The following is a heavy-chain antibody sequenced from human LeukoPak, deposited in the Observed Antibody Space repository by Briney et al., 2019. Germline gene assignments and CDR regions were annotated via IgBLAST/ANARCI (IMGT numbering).Heavy chain of an antibody. D-gene: IGHD3-22*01. CDR1: GFTFDDYA. CDR3: AKGDLPYYDSSGYYYSDGGGGFDY. Sequence: PGGSLRLSCAASGFTFDDYAMHWVRQAPGKGLEWVSGISWNSGSIGYADSVKGRFTISRDNAKNSLYLQMNSLRAEDTALYYCAKGDLPYYDSSGYYYSDGGGGFDYWGQGTLVTVSS. J-gene: IGHJ4*02. CDR2: ISWNSGSI. V-gene: IGHV3-9*01.